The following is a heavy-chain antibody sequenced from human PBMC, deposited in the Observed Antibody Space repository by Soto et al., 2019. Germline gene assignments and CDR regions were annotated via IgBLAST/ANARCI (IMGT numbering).Heavy chain of an antibody. V-gene: IGHV4-59*01. CDR1: GGSISSYY. D-gene: IGHD2-2*01. J-gene: IGHJ6*03. CDR3: ARVAYCSSTSCYDNYYYYMDV. CDR2: IYYSGST. Sequence: QVQLQESGPGLVKPSETLSLTCTVSGGSISSYYWSWIRQPPGKGLEWIGYIYYSGSTNYNPSLKSRVTISVDTSKNQFSLKLSSVTAADTAVYYCARVAYCSSTSCYDNYYYYMDVWGKGTTVTVSS.